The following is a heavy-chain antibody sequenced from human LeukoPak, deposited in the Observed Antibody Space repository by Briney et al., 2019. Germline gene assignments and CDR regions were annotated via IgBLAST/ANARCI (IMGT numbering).Heavy chain of an antibody. V-gene: IGHV1-2*02. J-gene: IGHJ4*02. CDR2: INPNSGLT. CDR1: GYTFTGYY. D-gene: IGHD2-2*02. Sequence: ASVKVSCKASGYTFTGYYMHWVRQASGQGLEWMAWINPNSGLTEYAQKFQGRVTMTRDTSISTAYMDLSRLRSDDTAVYYCARGERLYGPDYWGQGTLVTVSS. CDR3: ARGERLYGPDY.